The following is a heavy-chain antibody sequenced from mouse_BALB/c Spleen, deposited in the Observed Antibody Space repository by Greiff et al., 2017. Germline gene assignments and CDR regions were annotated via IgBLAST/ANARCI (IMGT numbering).Heavy chain of an antibody. CDR1: GFSLTSYG. CDR2: IWAGGST. V-gene: IGHV2-9*02. CDR3: AREYGKSFAY. D-gene: IGHD2-1*01. Sequence: VQLQESGPGLVAPSQSLSITCTVSGFSLTSYGVHWVRQPPGKGLEWLGVIWAGGSTNYNSALMSRLSISKDNSKSQVFLKMNSLQTDDTAMYYCAREYGKSFAYWGQGTLVTVSA. J-gene: IGHJ3*01.